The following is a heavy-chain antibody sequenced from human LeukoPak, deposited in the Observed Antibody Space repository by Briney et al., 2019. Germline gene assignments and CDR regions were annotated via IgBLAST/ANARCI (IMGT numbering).Heavy chain of an antibody. CDR1: GGTFSSYA. CDR2: IIPIFGTA. D-gene: IGHD3-22*01. CDR3: ARGVDSSGYYDY. V-gene: IGHV1-69*06. Sequence: SVKVSCKASGGTFSSYAISWVRQAPGQGLEWMGGIIPIFGTANYAQKFQGRVTITADKSTSTAYMELSSLRSEDTAVYYCARGVDSSGYYDYWGQGTLVTVSS. J-gene: IGHJ4*02.